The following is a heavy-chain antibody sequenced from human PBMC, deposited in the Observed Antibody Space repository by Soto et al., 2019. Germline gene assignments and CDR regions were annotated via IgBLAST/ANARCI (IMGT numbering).Heavy chain of an antibody. D-gene: IGHD3-22*01. CDR1: GFTFSNYW. Sequence: EVRLVESGGGLVQPGGSLRLSCAASGFTFSNYWMSWLRQAPGKGLEWVAIIKQDGSERHYVDSVKGRFTISRDNAKNLVYLQMSSLRGEDTAVYYCARDESYNYDSSGSSGWGQGTLVTVSS. CDR2: IKQDGSER. J-gene: IGHJ4*02. V-gene: IGHV3-7*03. CDR3: ARDESYNYDSSGSSG.